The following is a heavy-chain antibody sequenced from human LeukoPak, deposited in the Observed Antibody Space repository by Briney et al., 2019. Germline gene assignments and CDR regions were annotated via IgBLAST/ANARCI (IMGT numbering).Heavy chain of an antibody. J-gene: IGHJ4*02. V-gene: IGHV4-39*07. Sequence: SGTLSLTCAVSGGSISSSYYWGWIRQPPGKGLEWIGSIYYSGNTHYNPSLKSRVTISVDTSKNQFSLKLSSVTAADTAVYYCARVSDSSGYYHNDYWGQGTLVTVSS. CDR2: IYYSGNT. CDR3: ARVSDSSGYYHNDY. CDR1: GGSISSSYY. D-gene: IGHD3-22*01.